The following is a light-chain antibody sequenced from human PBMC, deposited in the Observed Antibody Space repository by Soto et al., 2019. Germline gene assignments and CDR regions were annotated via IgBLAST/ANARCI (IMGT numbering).Light chain of an antibody. CDR3: SSYTSSSTLGV. CDR2: AVS. J-gene: IGLJ2*01. V-gene: IGLV2-14*01. CDR1: SNDVGGYNY. Sequence: QSALTQPASVTGSPGQSITISCTGTSNDVGGYNYVSWYQQHPGKAPKLMIYAVSDRPSGVSNRFSGSKSGNTASLTISGLQAEDEADYYCSSYTSSSTLGVFGGGTKVTVL.